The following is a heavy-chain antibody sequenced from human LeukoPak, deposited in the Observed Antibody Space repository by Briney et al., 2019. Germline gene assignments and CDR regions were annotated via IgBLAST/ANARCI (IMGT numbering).Heavy chain of an antibody. V-gene: IGHV3-23*01. D-gene: IGHD6-13*01. CDR2: ISGSGGTT. Sequence: GGSLRLSCAASGFTFSSYAMNWVRQTPGKGLEWVSGISGSGGTTYYADSVKGRFTISRDNSKNTLYLQMNSLRAEDTAVYYCAKEGYSSSFDYWGQGTLVTVSS. CDR3: AKEGYSSSFDY. CDR1: GFTFSSYA. J-gene: IGHJ4*02.